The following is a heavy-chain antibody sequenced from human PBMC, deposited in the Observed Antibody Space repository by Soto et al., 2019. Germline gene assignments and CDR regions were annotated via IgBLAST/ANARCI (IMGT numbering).Heavy chain of an antibody. CDR3: ASFRVLLRDLVNV. J-gene: IGHJ3*01. CDR2: IIGIGGST. V-gene: IGHV3-23*01. D-gene: IGHD2-15*01. CDR1: GFTCIRYA. Sequence: RGSMKLASAASGFTCIRYAMCGVRPAPGKGREGFSAIIGIGGSTYYADSVNGRFTISRDNSKNTLYLQINSLTPKATAVYYWASFRVLLRDLVNVWGQGTLFTVS.